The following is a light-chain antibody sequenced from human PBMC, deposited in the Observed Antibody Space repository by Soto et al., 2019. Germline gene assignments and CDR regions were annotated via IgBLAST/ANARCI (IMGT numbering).Light chain of an antibody. CDR3: QQYETYLKT. J-gene: IGKJ1*01. CDR2: DAS. CDR1: QSINKW. Sequence: DIQMTQSPSTLPAFVGDRVTITCRASQSINKWLAWYQQKPGKAPKILIYDASSLESGVPSRFSGSGSGTEITLTISRVQPEDFATYYCQQYETYLKTFGQGTKVDIK. V-gene: IGKV1-5*01.